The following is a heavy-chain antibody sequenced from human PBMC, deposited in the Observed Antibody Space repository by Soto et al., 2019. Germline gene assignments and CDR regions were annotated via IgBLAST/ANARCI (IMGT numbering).Heavy chain of an antibody. Sequence: PGWSLGLSCAASGVRFCSYIVDGVRQEPGKGLEWVSSISSSSSYIYYADSVKGRFTISRDNAKNSLYLQMNSLRAEDTAVYYCARVLDYDYVWGSYPLNWFDPWGQGTLVTVPS. J-gene: IGHJ5*02. D-gene: IGHD3-16*02. V-gene: IGHV3-21*01. CDR2: ISSSSSYI. CDR1: GVRFCSYI. CDR3: ARVLDYDYVWGSYPLNWFDP.